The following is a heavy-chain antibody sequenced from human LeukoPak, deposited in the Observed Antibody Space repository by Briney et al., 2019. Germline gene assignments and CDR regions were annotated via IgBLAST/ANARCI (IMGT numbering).Heavy chain of an antibody. CDR2: ISGSGGST. Sequence: PGGSLRLSCAASGFTFSSYAMSWVRQAPGKGLEWVSAISGSGGSTYYADSVKGRFTISRDNSKNTLYLQMNSLRAEDTAVYYCAAGGSYFQGAFDIWGQGTMVTVSS. J-gene: IGHJ3*02. CDR3: AAGGSYFQGAFDI. D-gene: IGHD1-26*01. CDR1: GFTFSSYA. V-gene: IGHV3-23*01.